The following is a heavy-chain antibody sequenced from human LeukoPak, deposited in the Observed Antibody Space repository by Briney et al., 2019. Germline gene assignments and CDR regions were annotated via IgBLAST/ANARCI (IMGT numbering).Heavy chain of an antibody. CDR2: IYYSGST. Sequence: PSETLSLTCTVSGDSISSGDYYWSWIRQPPGKGLEWIGYIYYSGSTYYNPSLKSRITIAVDTSKNQFSLNLSSVTAADTAVYYCARYCSSTSCYKGVDYWGQGTLVTVSS. CDR3: ARYCSSTSCYKGVDY. J-gene: IGHJ4*02. D-gene: IGHD2-2*02. CDR1: GDSISSGDYY. V-gene: IGHV4-30-4*01.